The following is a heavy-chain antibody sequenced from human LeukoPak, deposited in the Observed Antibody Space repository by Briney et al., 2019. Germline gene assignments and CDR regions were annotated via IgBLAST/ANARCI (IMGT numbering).Heavy chain of an antibody. Sequence: GGSLRLSCAASGFTVSSNYMSWVRQAPGKGLEWVSVIYSGGSTYYADSVKGRFTISRDNSKNTLYLQMNSLRAEDTAVYYCASQYGDSDGMDVWGQGTTVTVPS. CDR1: GFTVSSNY. V-gene: IGHV3-53*01. CDR2: IYSGGST. J-gene: IGHJ6*02. D-gene: IGHD7-27*01. CDR3: ASQYGDSDGMDV.